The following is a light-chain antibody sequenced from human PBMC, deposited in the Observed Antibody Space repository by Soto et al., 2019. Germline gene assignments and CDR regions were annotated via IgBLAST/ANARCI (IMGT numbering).Light chain of an antibody. Sequence: SYELAQPPSVSVSPGQTARITCSGDALPKQYAYWYQQKPGQAPVLVIYKDSERPSGIPERFSGSNSANTATLTISRVEAGDEADYYCQVWYSSTDLYVFGSGTKVTVL. CDR2: KDS. J-gene: IGLJ1*01. CDR1: ALPKQY. V-gene: IGLV3-25*02. CDR3: QVWYSSTDLYV.